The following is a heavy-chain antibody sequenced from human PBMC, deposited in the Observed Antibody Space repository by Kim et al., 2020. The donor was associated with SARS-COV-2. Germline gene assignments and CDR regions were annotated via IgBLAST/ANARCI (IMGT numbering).Heavy chain of an antibody. CDR3: ARDLGYYDILTARYYYYGMDV. V-gene: IGHV3-74*01. J-gene: IGHJ6*02. D-gene: IGHD3-9*01. CDR2: INSDGSST. Sequence: GGSLRLSCAASGFTFSSYWMHWVRQAPGKGLVWVSRINSDGSSTSYADSVKGRFTISRDNAKNTLYLQMNSLRAEDTAVYYCARDLGYYDILTARYYYYGMDVWGQGTTVTVSS. CDR1: GFTFSSYW.